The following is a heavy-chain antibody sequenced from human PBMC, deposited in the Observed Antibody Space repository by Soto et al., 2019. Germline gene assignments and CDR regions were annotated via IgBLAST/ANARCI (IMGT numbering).Heavy chain of an antibody. D-gene: IGHD1-1*01. CDR1: GGSISSSSYY. J-gene: IGHJ5*02. CDR2: IYYSGST. Sequence: QLQLQESGPGLVKPSETLSLTCTVSGGSISSSSYYWGWIRQPPGKGLEWIGSIYYSGSTYYNPSLKSRVTISVDTSKNQFSLKLSSVTAADTAVYYCARHGRGKGRGFDPWGQGTLVTVSS. V-gene: IGHV4-39*01. CDR3: ARHGRGKGRGFDP.